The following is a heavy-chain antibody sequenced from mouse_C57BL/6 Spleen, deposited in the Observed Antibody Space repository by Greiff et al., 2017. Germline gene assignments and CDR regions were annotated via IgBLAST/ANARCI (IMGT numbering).Heavy chain of an antibody. CDR2: IDPSDSYT. D-gene: IGHD2-14*01. V-gene: IGHV1-69*01. J-gene: IGHJ2*01. CDR1: GYTFTSYW. Sequence: QVQLKQPGAELVMPGASVKLSCKASGYTFTSYWMHWVKQRPGQGLEWIGEIDPSDSYTNYNQKLKGKSTLTVDKSSSTDYMQLSSLTSEGSAVYYCARSGYGYWGQGATLTVAS. CDR3: ARSGYGY.